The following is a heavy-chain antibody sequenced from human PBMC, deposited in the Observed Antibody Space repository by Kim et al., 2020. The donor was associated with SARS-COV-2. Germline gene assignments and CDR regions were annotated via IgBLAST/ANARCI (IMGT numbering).Heavy chain of an antibody. Sequence: GGSLRLSCAASGFMFSSYNMNWVRQAPGKGLEWVAYIDSDGNSMYYADSVNGRFTISRDNAKNSLYLQMNNLRVEDTALYYCASLYYDTSVYDDWGQGTL. V-gene: IGHV3-48*03. CDR2: IDSDGNSM. D-gene: IGHD3-22*01. J-gene: IGHJ4*02. CDR1: GFMFSSYN. CDR3: ASLYYDTSVYDD.